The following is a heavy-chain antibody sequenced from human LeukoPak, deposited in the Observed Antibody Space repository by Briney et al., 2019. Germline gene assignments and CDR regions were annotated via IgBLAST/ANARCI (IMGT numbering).Heavy chain of an antibody. CDR1: GFTFSSYG. CDR3: AKASGYCSSTSCYWGDNWFDP. D-gene: IGHD2-2*01. CDR2: ILYDGSNK. Sequence: GALRLFCAASGFTFSSYGMHWVRQAPGKGLEWVAVILYDGSNKYYADSVKGRSTISRDNSKNTLYLQMNSLRAEDTAVYYCAKASGYCSSTSCYWGDNWFDPWGQGTLVTVSS. V-gene: IGHV3-30*18. J-gene: IGHJ5*02.